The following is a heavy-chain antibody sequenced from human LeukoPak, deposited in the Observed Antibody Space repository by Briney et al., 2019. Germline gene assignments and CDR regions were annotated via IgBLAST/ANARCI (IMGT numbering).Heavy chain of an antibody. CDR1: GGSISSGGYY. Sequence: TPSETLSLTCTVSGGSISSGGYYWSWIRQHPGKGLEWIVYIYYSGSTYYNPSLKSRVTISVDTSKNQFSLKLSSVTAADTAVYYCARWFGELSLYYYYGMDVWGQGTTVTVSS. D-gene: IGHD3-10*01. CDR3: ARWFGELSLYYYYGMDV. V-gene: IGHV4-31*03. CDR2: IYYSGST. J-gene: IGHJ6*02.